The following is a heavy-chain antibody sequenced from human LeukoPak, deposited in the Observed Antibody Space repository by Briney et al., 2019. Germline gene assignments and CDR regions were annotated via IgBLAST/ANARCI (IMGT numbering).Heavy chain of an antibody. Sequence: ASVKVSCKASGYTFTSYGISWVRQAPGQGLEWMGWISAYNGNTNYAQKLQGRVTMTTDTSTSTAYMELRSLRSDDTAVYCCARYDIVVVPAASDYWGQGTLVTVSS. CDR2: ISAYNGNT. D-gene: IGHD2-2*01. CDR1: GYTFTSYG. J-gene: IGHJ4*02. V-gene: IGHV1-18*01. CDR3: ARYDIVVVPAASDY.